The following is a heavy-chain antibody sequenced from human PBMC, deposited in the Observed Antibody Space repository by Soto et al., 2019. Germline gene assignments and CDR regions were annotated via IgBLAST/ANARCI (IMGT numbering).Heavy chain of an antibody. D-gene: IGHD3-22*01. J-gene: IGHJ4*02. CDR3: ERGPFTYYYDSSGYSFFDY. Sequence: QVQLVQSGAEVKKPGSEVKVSCKASGGTFSSYAISWVRQAPGQGREWMGGIIPIFGTANYAQKFQGRVTITADESTSTAYMELRSLRSEDTAVYYCERGPFTYYYDSSGYSFFDYWGQGTLVTVSS. CDR2: IIPIFGTA. CDR1: GGTFSSYA. V-gene: IGHV1-69*01.